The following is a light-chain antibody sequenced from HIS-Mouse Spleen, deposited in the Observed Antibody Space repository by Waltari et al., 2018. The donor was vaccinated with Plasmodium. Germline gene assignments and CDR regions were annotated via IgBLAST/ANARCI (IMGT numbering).Light chain of an antibody. V-gene: IGKV1-39*01. J-gene: IGKJ2*01. Sequence: DIQMTQSPSSLSESVGDRVTITYRASQSISSYLNWYQQKPGKAPKLLIYAASSLQSGVRSRFSGSGSGTDFTLTISSLQPEDFATYYCQQSHTFGQGTKLEIK. CDR1: QSISSY. CDR2: AAS. CDR3: QQSHT.